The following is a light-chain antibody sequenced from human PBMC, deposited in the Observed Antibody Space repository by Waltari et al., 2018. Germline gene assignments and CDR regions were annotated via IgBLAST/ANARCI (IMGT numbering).Light chain of an antibody. J-gene: IGKJ1*01. V-gene: IGKV1-5*03. Sequence: DIQMTQSPSTLSASVGDRVTITCRASQRIRSDLAWYQQKPGRAPKLLIYKAFTLESGVPSRFSGSGSGTEFPLTISSLQPDDFATYYCQQYNFYSLTFGQGTKVDI. CDR3: QQYNFYSLT. CDR2: KAF. CDR1: QRIRSD.